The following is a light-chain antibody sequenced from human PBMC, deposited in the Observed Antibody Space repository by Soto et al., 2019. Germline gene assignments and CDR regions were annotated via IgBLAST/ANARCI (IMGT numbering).Light chain of an antibody. V-gene: IGKV1-33*01. CDR3: QHQHT. CDR2: DAS. J-gene: IGKJ5*01. Sequence: DIQPTQSPSSLSVSVGDRVTITCQAGQDISNNLNWYQQKPGKAPKLLIYDASYLETGVPSRFSASGSATDFTFTITSLQAEDFATYYCQHQHTFGQGTRLE. CDR1: QDISNN.